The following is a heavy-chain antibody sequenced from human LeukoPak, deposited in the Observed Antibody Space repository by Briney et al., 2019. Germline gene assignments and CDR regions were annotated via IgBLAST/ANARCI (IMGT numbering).Heavy chain of an antibody. CDR2: ISSSGSTI. D-gene: IGHD3-10*01. V-gene: IGHV3-48*04. Sequence: GGSLRLSCAASGFTFSSYAMSWVRQAPGKGLEWVSYISSSGSTIYYADSVKGRFTISRDNAKNSLYLQMNSLRAEDTAVYYCARDALYGSGPFDYWGQGTLVTVSS. CDR1: GFTFSSYA. J-gene: IGHJ4*02. CDR3: ARDALYGSGPFDY.